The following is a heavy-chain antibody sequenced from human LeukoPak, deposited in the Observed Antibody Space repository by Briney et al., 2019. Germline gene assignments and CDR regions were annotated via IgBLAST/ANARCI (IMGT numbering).Heavy chain of an antibody. CDR3: AHNHATMVRGVIIISFGWGY. D-gene: IGHD3-10*01. CDR1: GFSLSTSGVG. V-gene: IGHV2-5*02. CDR2: IYWDDDK. Sequence: ASGPTLVKPTQTLTLTCTFSGFSLSTSGVGVGWIRQPPGKALEWLAPIYWDDDKRYSPSLKSRLTITKDTSKNQVVLTMTNMDPVDTATYYCAHNHATMVRGVIIISFGWGYWGQGTLVTVSS. J-gene: IGHJ4*02.